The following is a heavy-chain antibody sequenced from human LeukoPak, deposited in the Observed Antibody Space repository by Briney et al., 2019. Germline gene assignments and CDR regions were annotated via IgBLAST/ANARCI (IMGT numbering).Heavy chain of an antibody. J-gene: IGHJ6*02. V-gene: IGHV5-51*06. CDR2: IYPGDSDT. CDR1: GYSFTSYW. D-gene: IGHD6-19*01. Sequence: GESLKISCKGSGYSFTSYWIGWVRQVPGKGLEWMGIIYPGDSDTRYSPSFQGQVTISADKSISTAYLQWSSLKASDTAMYYCARGRGIAVAGTGDYYGMDVWGQGTTVTVSS. CDR3: ARGRGIAVAGTGDYYGMDV.